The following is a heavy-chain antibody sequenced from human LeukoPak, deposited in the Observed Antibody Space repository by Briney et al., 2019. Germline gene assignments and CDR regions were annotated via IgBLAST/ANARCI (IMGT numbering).Heavy chain of an antibody. CDR1: GGSISAFY. CDR3: ARHFPNWGSFGY. D-gene: IGHD7-27*01. V-gene: IGHV4-59*08. Sequence: SSETLSLTCTVSGGSISAFYWSWVRQPPGKGLEWIGYVFYSGSTSYNPSLRSRVTMSVDTSKNQFSLELTSVTAADTAVYYCARHFPNWGSFGYWGQGTLVTVSS. CDR2: VFYSGST. J-gene: IGHJ4*02.